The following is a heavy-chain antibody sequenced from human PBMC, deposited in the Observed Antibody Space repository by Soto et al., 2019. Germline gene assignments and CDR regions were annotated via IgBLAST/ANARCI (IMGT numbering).Heavy chain of an antibody. CDR3: ARDGAAAGTGPIDY. CDR1: VFTFRSYC. Sequence: PGGSLSLSCAASVFTFRSYCVHWVRQAPGKGLEWVAVIWYDGSNKYYADSVKGRFTISRDNSKNTLYLQMNSLRAEDTAVYYCARDGAAAGTGPIDYWGQGTLVTVSS. D-gene: IGHD6-13*01. CDR2: IWYDGSNK. J-gene: IGHJ4*02. V-gene: IGHV3-33*01.